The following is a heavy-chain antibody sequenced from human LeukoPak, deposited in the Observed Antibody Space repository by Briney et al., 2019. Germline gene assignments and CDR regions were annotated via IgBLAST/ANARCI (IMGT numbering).Heavy chain of an antibody. V-gene: IGHV3-15*01. J-gene: IGHJ3*02. CDR2: IKSKTDGGTT. D-gene: IGHD3-10*01. CDR1: GFTFSSYG. Sequence: PGGSLRLSCAASGFTFSSYGMHWVRQAPGKGLEWVGRIKSKTDGGTTDYAAPVKGRFTISRDDSKNTLYLQMNSLKTEDTAVYYCTTTSDYYYDAFDIWGQGTMVTVSS. CDR3: TTTSDYYYDAFDI.